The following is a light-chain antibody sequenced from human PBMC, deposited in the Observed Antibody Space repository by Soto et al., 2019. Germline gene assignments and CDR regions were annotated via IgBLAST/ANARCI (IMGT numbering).Light chain of an antibody. CDR1: QSVSSTS. V-gene: IGKV3-20*01. Sequence: EIVLTQSPGTLSLSPGERATLSCRASQSVSSTSLAWYQQKPGQAPRLLIYGASTRATGIPDRFSGSGSGTDFTLTISRVEPEDFALYYCQQYGTSLWPSGQGTKVDIK. J-gene: IGKJ1*01. CDR3: QQYGTSLWP. CDR2: GAS.